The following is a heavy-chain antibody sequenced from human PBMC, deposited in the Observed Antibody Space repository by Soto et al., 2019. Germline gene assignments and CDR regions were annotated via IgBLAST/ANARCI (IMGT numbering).Heavy chain of an antibody. V-gene: IGHV3-30-3*01. CDR3: ATAYTYGPDAFDI. CDR2: ILHDGSDE. D-gene: IGHD5-18*01. Sequence: QVQLVESGGGVVQPGTSLRLSCAASGFTFSSYAMHWVRQAPGKGLEWVAVILHDGSDEYYADSVKARLTVSRNNSKNALNLHMNSLKPEDTAVYFCATAYTYGPDAFDIWGQGTVVTVTS. CDR1: GFTFSSYA. J-gene: IGHJ3*02.